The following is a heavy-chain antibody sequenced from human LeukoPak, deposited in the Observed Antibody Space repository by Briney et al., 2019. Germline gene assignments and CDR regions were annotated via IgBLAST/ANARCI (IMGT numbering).Heavy chain of an antibody. CDR1: GFTFSNYW. CDR3: AKEGGSSSPEYFQH. Sequence: AGGSLRLSCVVSGFTFSNYWMSWVRQAPGKGLEWVINIRPDGGEKYFVDSVKGRFTISRDNAKNTLYLQMNSLRAEDTAVYYCAKEGGSSSPEYFQHWGQGTLVTVSS. CDR2: IRPDGGEK. J-gene: IGHJ1*01. V-gene: IGHV3-7*01. D-gene: IGHD6-6*01.